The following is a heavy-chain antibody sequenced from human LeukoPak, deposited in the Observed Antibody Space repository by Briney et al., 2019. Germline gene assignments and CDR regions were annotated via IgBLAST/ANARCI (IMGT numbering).Heavy chain of an antibody. Sequence: KPSETLSLTCTVSRVSVSGGNYYWSWIRQPPGKGLEWIGYIYYGGSTNYNPSLKSRVTISVDTSKNQFSLKLSSVTAADTAVYYCAREQLAGGSYYYYYGMDVWGQGTTVSVSS. D-gene: IGHD1-26*01. CDR1: RVSVSGGNYY. V-gene: IGHV4-61*01. J-gene: IGHJ6*02. CDR2: IYYGGST. CDR3: AREQLAGGSYYYYYGMDV.